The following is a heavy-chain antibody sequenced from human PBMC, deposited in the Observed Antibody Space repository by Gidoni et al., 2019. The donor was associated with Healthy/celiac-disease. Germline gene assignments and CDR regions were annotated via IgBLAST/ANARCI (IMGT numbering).Heavy chain of an antibody. V-gene: IGHV3-30-3*01. CDR1: GFPPSSYA. CDR2: ISYDGSNK. J-gene: IGHJ6*03. D-gene: IGHD2-2*01. CDR3: ARGPLKRIVVVPAAIYYYYYMDV. Sequence: QVQLVESGGGLVQPGRSLRLSCAASGFPPSSYAVLWVLPAPGKGQEWVAVISYDGSNKYYADSVKGRFTISRDNSKNTLYLQMNSLRAEDTAVYYCARGPLKRIVVVPAAIYYYYYMDVWGKGTTVTVSS.